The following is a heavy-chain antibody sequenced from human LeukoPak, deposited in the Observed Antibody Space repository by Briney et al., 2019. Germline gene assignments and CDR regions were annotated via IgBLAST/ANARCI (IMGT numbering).Heavy chain of an antibody. CDR3: AGTGWNDY. CDR2: INSDGSST. CDR1: GFTFSSYW. J-gene: IGHJ4*02. Sequence: PGGSLRLSCAASGFTFSSYWMHWVRQAPGKGLVWFSRINSDGSSTSYADSVKGRFTISRDNAKNTLYLQMNSLRAEDTAVYYCAGTGWNDYWGQGTLVTVSS. D-gene: IGHD1-1*01. V-gene: IGHV3-74*01.